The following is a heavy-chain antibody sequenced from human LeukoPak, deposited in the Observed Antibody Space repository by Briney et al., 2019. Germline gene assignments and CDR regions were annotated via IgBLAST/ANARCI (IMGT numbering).Heavy chain of an antibody. CDR1: GFTFSSYA. J-gene: IGHJ4*02. D-gene: IGHD4-23*01. V-gene: IGHV3-30-3*01. Sequence: GRSLRLSCAASGFTFSSYAMHWVRQAPGKGLEWVAVISYDGSNKYYADSVKGRLTISRDNSKNTLYLQMNSLRAEDTAVYYCATLTTVVTAYYFDYWGQGTLVTVSS. CDR3: ATLTTVVTAYYFDY. CDR2: ISYDGSNK.